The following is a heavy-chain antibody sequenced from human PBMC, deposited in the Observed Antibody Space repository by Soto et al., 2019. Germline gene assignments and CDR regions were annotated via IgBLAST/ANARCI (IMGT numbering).Heavy chain of an antibody. CDR3: AKGGPGTGN. V-gene: IGHV3-21*04. D-gene: IGHD6-13*01. J-gene: IGHJ4*02. CDR1: GFTFSSYS. CDR2: ISSSSSNT. Sequence: PGGSLRLSCAASGFTFSSYSMNWVRQAPGKGLEWVSSISSSSSNTYYADSVKGRFTISRDNAKNTLYLQMNSLRAEDTAVYYCAKGGPGTGNWGQGTLVTVSS.